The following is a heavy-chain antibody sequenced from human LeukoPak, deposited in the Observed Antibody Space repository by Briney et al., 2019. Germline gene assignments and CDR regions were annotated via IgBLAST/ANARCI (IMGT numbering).Heavy chain of an antibody. D-gene: IGHD6-19*01. CDR2: IRYDGSNK. CDR3: AKVFGIAVAGRGGFDY. Sequence: SGGSLRLSCVASGFTFSKHWMSWVRQAPGKGLEWVAFIRYDGSNKYYADSVKGRFTISRDNSKNTLYLQMNSLRAEDTAVYYCAKVFGIAVAGRGGFDYWGQGTLVTVSS. V-gene: IGHV3-30*02. J-gene: IGHJ4*02. CDR1: GFTFSKHW.